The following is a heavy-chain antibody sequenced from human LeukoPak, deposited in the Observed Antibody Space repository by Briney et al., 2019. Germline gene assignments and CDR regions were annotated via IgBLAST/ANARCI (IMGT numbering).Heavy chain of an antibody. D-gene: IGHD5-18*01. J-gene: IGHJ4*02. CDR2: ISSSSSSI. CDR3: ARASGDIVETATMGSY. V-gene: IGHV3-21*01. Sequence: GGSLRLSCAASGFTFNSYSMDWVRQAPGKGLEWVSSISSSSSSIYYADAVKGRFTISTDNAKHSLYLQVNSLRAEDTAVYYCARASGDIVETATMGSYWGQGTLVTVSS. CDR1: GFTFNSYS.